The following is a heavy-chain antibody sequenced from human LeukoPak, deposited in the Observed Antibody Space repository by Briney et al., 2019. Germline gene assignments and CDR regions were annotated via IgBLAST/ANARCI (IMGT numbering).Heavy chain of an antibody. J-gene: IGHJ4*02. CDR3: ARDFYSSFDY. Sequence: PGGSLRLSCAASGFTFSSYELTWVRQAPGKGLEWVSYISSSGSTIYYADSVKGRFTISRDNAKNSLYLQMNSLRAEDTAVYYCARDFYSSFDYWGQGTLVTVSS. D-gene: IGHD4-11*01. CDR1: GFTFSSYE. V-gene: IGHV3-48*03. CDR2: ISSSGSTI.